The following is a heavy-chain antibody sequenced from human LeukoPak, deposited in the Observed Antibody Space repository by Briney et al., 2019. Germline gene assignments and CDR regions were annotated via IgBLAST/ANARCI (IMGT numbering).Heavy chain of an antibody. D-gene: IGHD6-13*01. CDR2: INPNSGGT. CDR3: ARMVGNSSSWSAHGIDV. CDR1: GYTFTGYY. J-gene: IGHJ6*04. V-gene: IGHV1-2*04. Sequence: GASVKVSCKASGYTFTGYYMHWVRQAPGQGLEWMGWINPNSGGTNYAQKFQGWVTMTRDTSISTAYMELSRLRSDDTAVYYCARMVGNSSSWSAHGIDVWGKGTTVTVSS.